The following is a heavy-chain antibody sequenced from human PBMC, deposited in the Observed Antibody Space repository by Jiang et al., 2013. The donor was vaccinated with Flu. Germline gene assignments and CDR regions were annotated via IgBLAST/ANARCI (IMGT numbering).Heavy chain of an antibody. Sequence: CATSGFTFSNYAMSWVRQAPGKGLEWVSSMTGSGSYIYFADSVKGRFTISRDNAKNSLYLQMNSLRGEDTAVYYCARDFMEWLSPLDVWGKGTTVTVSS. CDR2: MTGSGSYI. J-gene: IGHJ6*04. D-gene: IGHD3-3*01. CDR1: GFTFSNYA. CDR3: ARDFMEWLSPLDV. V-gene: IGHV3-21*04.